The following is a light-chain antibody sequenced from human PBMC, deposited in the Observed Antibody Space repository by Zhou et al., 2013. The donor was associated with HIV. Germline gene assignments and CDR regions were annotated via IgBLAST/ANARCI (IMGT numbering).Light chain of an antibody. CDR1: QSISRDY. Sequence: EIVLTQSPGTLSLSPGERATLSCRASQSISRDYLAWYQQKPGQAPRLLIYAVSSRTTGIPDRFSGSGSGTDFTLTISRLEPEDFAMYYCQQYGTSPSLGQGTKVEIK. CDR3: QQYGTSPS. J-gene: IGKJ1*01. CDR2: AVS. V-gene: IGKV3-20*01.